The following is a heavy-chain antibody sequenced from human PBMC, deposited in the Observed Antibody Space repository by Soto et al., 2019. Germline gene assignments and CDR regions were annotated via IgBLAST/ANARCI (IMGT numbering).Heavy chain of an antibody. CDR3: ARDSRRELLGGFDY. V-gene: IGHV1-69*06. CDR2: IIPIFGTA. J-gene: IGHJ4*02. CDR1: GGTFSSYA. D-gene: IGHD1-26*01. Sequence: QVQLVQPGAEVKKPRSSVKVSCKASGGTFSSYAITWVRQAPGQGLEWMGGIIPIFGTANYAKKFQGRVTITADKSTSTAYMELSSMRCEDTAVYYCARDSRRELLGGFDYWGQRTLVTVSS.